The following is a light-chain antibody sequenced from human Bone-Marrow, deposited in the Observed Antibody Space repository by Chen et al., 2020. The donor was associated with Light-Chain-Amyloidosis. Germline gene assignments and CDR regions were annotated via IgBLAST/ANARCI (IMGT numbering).Light chain of an antibody. CDR2: GSS. CDR3: QQYGTSPLT. J-gene: IGKJ4*01. CDR1: QTISSNY. V-gene: IGKV3-20*01. Sequence: EIVLTQSPGTLSLSPGEGANLSCRARQTISSNYLTWYQQKFGQAPRLLIYGSSSRATGIPDRFTGSGSGTDFTLTITRLGPEDFAMYYCQQYGTSPLTFGGGTKVEIK.